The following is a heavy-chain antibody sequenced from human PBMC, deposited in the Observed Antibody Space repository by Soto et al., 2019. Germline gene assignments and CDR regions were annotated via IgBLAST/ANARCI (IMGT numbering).Heavy chain of an antibody. CDR1: GFTFSSYG. Sequence: QVQLVESGGGVVQPGRSLRLSCAASGFTFSSYGMHWVRQAPGKGLEWVAVIWYDGTNKYYADSVKGRFTISRDNSKNTLYLQMNSLRADDTAVYYCAKSITPRPNYFDYWGQGTLVTVSS. CDR2: IWYDGTNK. V-gene: IGHV3-33*06. CDR3: AKSITPRPNYFDY. J-gene: IGHJ4*02. D-gene: IGHD3-10*01.